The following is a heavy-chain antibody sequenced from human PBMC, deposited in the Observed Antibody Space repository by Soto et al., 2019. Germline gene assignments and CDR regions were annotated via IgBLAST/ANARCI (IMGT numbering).Heavy chain of an antibody. Sequence: GESLRLSCAASGFTVSNYGIHWVRQAPGKGLEWVAVVSYDGSNKYYKGSVKGRFTISRDNSKNTLYLQLNSLRDEDTAVYYCAKENPLKRRYYDGSGYYYFDYWGQGTLVTVSS. CDR3: AKENPLKRRYYDGSGYYYFDY. CDR2: VSYDGSNK. D-gene: IGHD3-22*01. J-gene: IGHJ4*02. V-gene: IGHV3-30*18. CDR1: GFTVSNYG.